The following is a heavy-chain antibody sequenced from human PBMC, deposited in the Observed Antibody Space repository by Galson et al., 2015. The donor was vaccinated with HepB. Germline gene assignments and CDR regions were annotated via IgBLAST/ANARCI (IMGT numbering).Heavy chain of an antibody. Sequence: SETLSLTCTVSGGSISSSSYYWGWIRQPPGKGLEWIGSTYYSGSTYYNPSLKSRVTISVDTSKNQFSLKLSSVTAADTAVYYCARQGGGVVVASRIDYWGQGTLVTVSS. D-gene: IGHD2-15*01. CDR1: GGSISSSSYY. V-gene: IGHV4-39*01. J-gene: IGHJ4*02. CDR3: ARQGGGVVVASRIDY. CDR2: TYYSGST.